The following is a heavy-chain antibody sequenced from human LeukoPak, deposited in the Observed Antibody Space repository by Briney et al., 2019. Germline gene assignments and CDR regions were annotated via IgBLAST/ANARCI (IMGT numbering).Heavy chain of an antibody. CDR1: GASVKSGSYF. V-gene: IGHV4-61*02. Sequence: PSQTLSLTCSVSGASVKSGSYFWNWIRHPAGKRLEWIGRIYSSGNTNYNPSLQSRVTISLDTSKNEFSLKSYSVTAADTAVYYCAGDETGPMGLGAFDIWGQGTMVTVSS. CDR3: AGDETGPMGLGAFDI. D-gene: IGHD1-7*01. CDR2: IYSSGNT. J-gene: IGHJ3*02.